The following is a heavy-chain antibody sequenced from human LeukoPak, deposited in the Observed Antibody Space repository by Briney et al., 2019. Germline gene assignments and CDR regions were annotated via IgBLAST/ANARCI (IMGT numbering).Heavy chain of an antibody. CDR3: ARGGDYFDY. CDR1: GFTFNSHC. V-gene: IGHV3-7*03. J-gene: IGHJ4*02. CDR2: IKKDGSEK. Sequence: GGSLRLSCAASGFTFNSHCMSCVRKAPGKGLECVANIKKDGSEKYYVDSVKGRFTISRDNANNSLYLQMNSLRAEDTAVYYCARGGDYFDYWGQGTLVTVSS. D-gene: IGHD3-16*01.